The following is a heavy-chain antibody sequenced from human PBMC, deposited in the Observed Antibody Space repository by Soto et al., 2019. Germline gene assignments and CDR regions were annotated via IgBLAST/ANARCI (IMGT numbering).Heavy chain of an antibody. Sequence: QVQLQESGPGLVKPSQTLSLTCTVSGGSISSSGFYWSWIRQHPGKGLEWIGYSYYSGSTYYNPSLKSRVTMSVDTSKNQFSLKLSSVTAADTAVYYCARSAAGTWVYFDFWGQGTLVTVSS. D-gene: IGHD6-13*01. CDR1: GGSISSSGFY. CDR2: SYYSGST. V-gene: IGHV4-31*03. CDR3: ARSAAGTWVYFDF. J-gene: IGHJ4*02.